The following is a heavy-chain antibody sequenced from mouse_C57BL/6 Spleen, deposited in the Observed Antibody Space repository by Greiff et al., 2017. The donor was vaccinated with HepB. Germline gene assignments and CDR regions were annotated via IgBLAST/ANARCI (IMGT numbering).Heavy chain of an antibody. V-gene: IGHV1-69*01. CDR3: ARGSSGGVDWFAY. CDR2: IDPSDSYT. CDR1: GYTFTSYW. Sequence: VQLQQPGAELVMPGASVKLSCKASGYTFTSYWMHWVKQRPGQGLEWIGEIDPSDSYTNYNQKFKGKSTLTVDKSSSTAYMQLSSLTSEDSAVYYCARGSSGGVDWFAYWGQGTLVTVSA. D-gene: IGHD3-2*02. J-gene: IGHJ3*01.